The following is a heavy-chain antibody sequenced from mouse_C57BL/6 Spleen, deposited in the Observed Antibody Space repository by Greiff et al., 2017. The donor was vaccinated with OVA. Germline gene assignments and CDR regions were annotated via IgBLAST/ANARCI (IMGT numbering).Heavy chain of an antibody. J-gene: IGHJ2*01. Sequence: VQLQQPGAELVRPGTSVKLSCKASGYTFTSYWMHWVKQRPGQGLEWIGVIDPSDSYTNYNQKFKGKATLTVDTSSSTAYMQLSSLTSEDSAVYYCASPLRGLYYFDYWGQGTTLTVSS. D-gene: IGHD3-1*01. CDR2: IDPSDSYT. CDR1: GYTFTSYW. V-gene: IGHV1-59*01. CDR3: ASPLRGLYYFDY.